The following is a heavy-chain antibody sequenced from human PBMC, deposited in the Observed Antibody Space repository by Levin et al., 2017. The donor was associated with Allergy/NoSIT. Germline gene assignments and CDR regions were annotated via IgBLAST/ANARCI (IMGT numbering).Heavy chain of an antibody. Sequence: SETLSLTCTVSGGSISSSSYYWGWIRQPPGKGLEWIGSIYYSGSTYYNPSLKSRVTISVDTSKNQFSLKLSSVTAADTAVYYCARHPRVVAAAGTFDRRRRPYGMDVWGQGTTVTVSS. CDR1: GGSISSSSYY. J-gene: IGHJ6*02. CDR2: IYYSGST. D-gene: IGHD6-13*01. V-gene: IGHV4-39*01. CDR3: ARHPRVVAAAGTFDRRRRPYGMDV.